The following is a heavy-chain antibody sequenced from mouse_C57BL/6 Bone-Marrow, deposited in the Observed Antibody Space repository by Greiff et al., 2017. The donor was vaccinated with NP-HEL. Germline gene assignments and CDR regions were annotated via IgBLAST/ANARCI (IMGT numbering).Heavy chain of an antibody. D-gene: IGHD2-4*01. CDR2: IRLKSDNYAT. CDR3: TEREDYDADAMDY. CDR1: GFTFSNYW. V-gene: IGHV6-3*01. J-gene: IGHJ4*01. Sequence: EVQLQESGGGLVQPGGSMKLSCVASGFTFSNYWMNWVRQSPEKGLEWVAQIRLKSDNYATHYAESVKGRFTISRDDSKSGVYLQMNNLRAEDTGIYYCTEREDYDADAMDYWGQGTSVTVSS.